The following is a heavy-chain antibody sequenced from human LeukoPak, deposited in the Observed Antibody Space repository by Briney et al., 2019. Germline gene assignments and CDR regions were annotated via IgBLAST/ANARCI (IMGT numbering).Heavy chain of an antibody. CDR3: ARGGSDCYTTSCQRNFDY. V-gene: IGHV1-2*02. CDR2: INPYGTGT. CDR1: GYTFTDYY. D-gene: IGHD2-2*01. J-gene: IGHJ4*02. Sequence: ASVKVSCKASGYTFTDYYFHLVRQAPGQGLEWLGWINPYGTGTTYAQKFRGRVTMTRDTSMNTDYMELSGLRPDDTAVYYCARGGSDCYTTSCQRNFDYWGQGTLVTVSP.